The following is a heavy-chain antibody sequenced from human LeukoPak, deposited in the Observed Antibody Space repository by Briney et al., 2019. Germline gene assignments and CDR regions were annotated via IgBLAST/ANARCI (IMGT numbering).Heavy chain of an antibody. CDR2: ISGSGGST. CDR3: AKVGGFRGYYDSSGLGDY. D-gene: IGHD3-22*01. Sequence: GGSLRLSCAASGFTFSSYAMSWVRQAPGKGLEWVSAISGSGGSTYYADSVKGRFTISRDNSKNTLYLQMNSLRAEDMAVYYCAKVGGFRGYYDSSGLGDYWGQGTLVTVSS. V-gene: IGHV3-23*01. CDR1: GFTFSSYA. J-gene: IGHJ4*02.